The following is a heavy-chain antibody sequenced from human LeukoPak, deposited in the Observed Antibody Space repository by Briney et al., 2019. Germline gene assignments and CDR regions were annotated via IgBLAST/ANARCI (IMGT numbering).Heavy chain of an antibody. D-gene: IGHD5-12*01. CDR1: GYTLTELS. V-gene: IGHV1-24*01. CDR3: ATGLGWLKNAFDI. Sequence: ASVKVSCMVSGYTLTELSMHWVRQAPGKGLEWMGGFDPEDGETIYAQKFQGRVTMTEDTSTDTAYMELSSLRSEDTAVYYCATGLGWLKNAFDIWGQGTMVTVSS. CDR2: FDPEDGET. J-gene: IGHJ3*02.